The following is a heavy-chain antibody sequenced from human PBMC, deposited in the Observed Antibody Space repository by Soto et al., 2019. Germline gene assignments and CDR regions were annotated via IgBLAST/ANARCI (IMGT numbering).Heavy chain of an antibody. D-gene: IGHD2-2*01. CDR1: GFTFSNAW. CDR2: IKSKTDGGTT. V-gene: IGHV3-15*07. J-gene: IGHJ4*02. CDR3: TTDLIVLVPAALSDY. Sequence: PGGSLRLSCAASGFTFSNAWMNWVRQAPGKGLEWVGRIKSKTDGGTTDYAAPVKGRFTISRDDSKNTLYLQMNSLKTEDTAVYYCTTDLIVLVPAALSDYWGQGTRISGSS.